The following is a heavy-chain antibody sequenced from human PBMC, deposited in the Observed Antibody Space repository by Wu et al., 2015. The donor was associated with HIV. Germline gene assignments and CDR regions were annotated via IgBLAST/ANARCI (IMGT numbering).Heavy chain of an antibody. V-gene: IGHV1-69*12. D-gene: IGHD5-12*01. Sequence: QVQLVQSGAEVKTPGSSVRVSCQTSGGIFSSYGISWVRQAPGQGLEWMGAIIPIFGTTNYAQKFQDRVTITADESTSTAYMELSSLRSEDTAMYYCARDMRSGYDVNDAFDIWGQGTMVTVSS. CDR3: ARDMRSGYDVNDAFDI. CDR2: IIPIFGTT. CDR1: GGIFSSYG. J-gene: IGHJ3*02.